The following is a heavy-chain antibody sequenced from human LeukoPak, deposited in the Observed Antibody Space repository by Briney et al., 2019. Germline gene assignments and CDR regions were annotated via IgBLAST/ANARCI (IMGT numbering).Heavy chain of an antibody. J-gene: IGHJ6*03. V-gene: IGHV3-30-3*01. D-gene: IGHD3-3*01. Sequence: GRSLRLSCAASGFTFSSYAMHWVRQAPGKGLEWVAVISYDGSNKYYADSVKGRFTISRDNSKNTLYLQMNSLRAEDTVVYYCAKEITIFGVVISPYYMDVWGKGTTVTVSS. CDR1: GFTFSSYA. CDR3: AKEITIFGVVISPYYMDV. CDR2: ISYDGSNK.